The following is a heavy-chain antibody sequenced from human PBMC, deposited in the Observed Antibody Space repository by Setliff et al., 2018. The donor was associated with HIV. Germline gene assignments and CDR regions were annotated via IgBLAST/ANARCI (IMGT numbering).Heavy chain of an antibody. Sequence: GGSLRLSCAASGFTFSDYWMSWVRQAPGKGLEWVANIKQDGSEKNSVDSYVDSVKGRFTISRDNAEYSLHLQMNSLRAEDTAVYYCARARLRNYYYYMDVWAKGTTVTVSS. CDR3: ARARLRNYYYYMDV. CDR1: GFTFSDYW. CDR2: IKQDGSEK. J-gene: IGHJ6*03. D-gene: IGHD5-12*01. V-gene: IGHV3-7*01.